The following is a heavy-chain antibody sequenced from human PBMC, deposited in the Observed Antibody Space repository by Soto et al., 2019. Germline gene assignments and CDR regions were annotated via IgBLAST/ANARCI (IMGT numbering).Heavy chain of an antibody. J-gene: IGHJ4*02. V-gene: IGHV3-15*01. Sequence: GSLRLSCAASGFTFSKAWMSWVRQAPGKGLEWVGRIRNKADGGTTDYAAPVRGRFTISRDDSKNTLYLQMNSLTTDDTAVYYCTTDATGWYIWGQGALVTVSS. D-gene: IGHD6-19*01. CDR3: TTDATGWYI. CDR2: IRNKADGGTT. CDR1: GFTFSKAW.